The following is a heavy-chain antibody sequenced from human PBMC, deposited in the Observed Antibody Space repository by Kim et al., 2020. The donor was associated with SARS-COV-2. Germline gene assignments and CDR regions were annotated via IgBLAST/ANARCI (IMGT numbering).Heavy chain of an antibody. CDR3: ARGSYSTRFDL. V-gene: IGHV4-31*02. J-gene: IGHJ2*01. Sequence: TYNNPSLKSRVTISVDTSKNQFSLKLSSVTAADTAVYYCARGSYSTRFDLWGRGTLVTVSS. CDR2: T. D-gene: IGHD2-2*01.